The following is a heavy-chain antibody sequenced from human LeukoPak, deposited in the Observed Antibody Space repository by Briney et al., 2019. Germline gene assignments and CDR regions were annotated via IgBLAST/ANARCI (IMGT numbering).Heavy chain of an antibody. V-gene: IGHV3-9*01. J-gene: IGHJ4*02. CDR3: ARRHGTGWFYFDY. CDR1: GFTFDDCA. D-gene: IGHD6-19*01. CDR2: ISWNSGSI. Sequence: GGSLRLSCAASGFTFDDCAMHWVRQAPGKGLEWVSGISWNSGSIGYADSVKGRFTISRDNAKNSLYLQMNSLRAEDTAVYYCARRHGTGWFYFDYWGQGTLVTVSS.